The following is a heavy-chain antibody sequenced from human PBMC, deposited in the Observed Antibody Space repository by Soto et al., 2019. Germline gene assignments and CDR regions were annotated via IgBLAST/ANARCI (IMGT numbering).Heavy chain of an antibody. CDR1: GYTFTSYG. CDR2: ISAYNGNT. Sequence: GASVKVSCKASGYTFTSYGISWVRQAPGQGLEWMGWISAYNGNTNYAQKLQGRVTMTTDTSTSTAYMELRSLRSDDTAVYYCASTLGNPLATIFDYWGQGTLVTVSS. V-gene: IGHV1-18*04. CDR3: ASTLGNPLATIFDY. J-gene: IGHJ4*02. D-gene: IGHD3-16*01.